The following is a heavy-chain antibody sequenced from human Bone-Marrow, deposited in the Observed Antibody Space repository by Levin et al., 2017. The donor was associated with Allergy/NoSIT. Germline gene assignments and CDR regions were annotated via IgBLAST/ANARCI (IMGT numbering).Heavy chain of an antibody. CDR2: IYYSGST. CDR1: GGSISSHNYY. V-gene: IGHV4-39*01. CDR3: ARRSTSHYPNCFDP. J-gene: IGHJ5*02. Sequence: SETLSLTCTVSGGSISSHNYYWGWIRQPPGKRLEWIGSIYYSGSTYFNPSLKSRVTISVDTSKNQFSLRLTSVTAADTAVYYCARRSTSHYPNCFDPWGQGTLVTVSS. D-gene: IGHD2-2*01.